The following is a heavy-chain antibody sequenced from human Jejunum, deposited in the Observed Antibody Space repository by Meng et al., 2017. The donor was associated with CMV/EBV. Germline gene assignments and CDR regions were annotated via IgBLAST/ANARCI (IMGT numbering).Heavy chain of an antibody. J-gene: IGHJ4*02. CDR3: ARAIVGATRYFDY. Sequence: TFSSYSMNWVRQAPGKGLEWVSSISSSSSYIYYADSVKGRFTISRDNAKNSLYLQMNSLRAEDTAVYYCARAIVGATRYFDYWGQGTLVTVSS. V-gene: IGHV3-21*01. CDR2: ISSSSSYI. CDR1: TFSSYS. D-gene: IGHD1-26*01.